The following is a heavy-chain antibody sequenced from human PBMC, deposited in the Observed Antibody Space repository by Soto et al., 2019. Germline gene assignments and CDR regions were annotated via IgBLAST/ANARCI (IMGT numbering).Heavy chain of an antibody. CDR1: GFTFGSYA. CDR3: ARTTTVACAFDI. J-gene: IGHJ3*02. V-gene: IGHV3-30-3*01. CDR2: ISYDGSNK. Sequence: QVQLVESGGGVVQPGRSLRLSCAASGFTFGSYAMHWVRQAPGKGLEWVAVISYDGSNKYYADSVKGRFTISRDNSKNTLYLQMNSLRAEDTAVYYCARTTTVACAFDIWGQGTMVTVSS. D-gene: IGHD4-17*01.